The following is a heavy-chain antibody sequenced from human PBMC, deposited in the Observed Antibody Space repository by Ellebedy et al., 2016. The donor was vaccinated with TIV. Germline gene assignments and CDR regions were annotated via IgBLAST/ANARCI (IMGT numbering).Heavy chain of an antibody. J-gene: IGHJ4*02. Sequence: GESLKIPCAASGFTFSNYCMSWVRQAPGKGLEWVANIKQGGSEIHYGDSVKGRFTISRDNAKSSLYLQMNSMRAEDKAVYYCAREAISYATSGYYFDYWGQGTLVTVSS. CDR1: GFTFSNYC. CDR2: IKQGGSEI. V-gene: IGHV3-7*01. D-gene: IGHD3-16*01. CDR3: AREAISYATSGYYFDY.